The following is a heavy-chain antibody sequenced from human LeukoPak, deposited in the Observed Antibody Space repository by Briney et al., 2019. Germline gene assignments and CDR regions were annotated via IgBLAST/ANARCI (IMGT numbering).Heavy chain of an antibody. CDR1: GLTFRDHY. Sequence: GGSLRLSCEGSGLTFRDHYMTWVRQAPGKGLEWIAYITNADHKYYAASVQGRFTISRDNAKNSVFLQMNSLTDEDTAVYFCATPGEGSGRFRTYYYSYGMDVWGQGTTVTVS. J-gene: IGHJ6*02. D-gene: IGHD3-10*01. V-gene: IGHV3-69-1*01. CDR2: ITNADHK. CDR3: ATPGEGSGRFRTYYYSYGMDV.